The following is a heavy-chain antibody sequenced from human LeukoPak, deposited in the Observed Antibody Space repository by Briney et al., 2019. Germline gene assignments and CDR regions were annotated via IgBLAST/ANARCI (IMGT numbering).Heavy chain of an antibody. Sequence: GASVKVSCKASGYTFTAFYMHWVRQAPGQGLEWMGWINPNSGATNYAQKFQGRVTMTRDTSISTAYMELSRLRSDDTVVYYCARAHLIAAAGYNWFDPWGQGTLVTVSS. CDR2: INPNSGAT. V-gene: IGHV1-2*02. CDR1: GYTFTAFY. D-gene: IGHD6-13*01. CDR3: ARAHLIAAAGYNWFDP. J-gene: IGHJ5*02.